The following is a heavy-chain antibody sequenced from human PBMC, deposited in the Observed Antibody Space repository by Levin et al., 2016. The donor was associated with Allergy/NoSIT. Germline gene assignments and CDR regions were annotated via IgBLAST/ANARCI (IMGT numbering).Heavy chain of an antibody. CDR1: GFTFTSYW. D-gene: IGHD2-15*01. CDR3: ASGVAQDVHYYYGMDV. J-gene: IGHJ6*02. V-gene: IGHV5-10-1*01. Sequence: GESLKISCKGSGFTFTSYWIHWVRQMPGKGLEWMGRIDPADSYTNYSPSFQGHVTISVDKSISTAYLQLSSLKASDTAMYYCASGVAQDVHYYYGMDVWGPGTTVTVSS. CDR2: IDPADSYT.